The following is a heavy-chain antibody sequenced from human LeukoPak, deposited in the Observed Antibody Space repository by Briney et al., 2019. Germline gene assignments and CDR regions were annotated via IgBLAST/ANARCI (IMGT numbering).Heavy chain of an antibody. CDR3: ARHGLDGSADY. J-gene: IGHJ4*02. CDR2: IDPSDSYT. V-gene: IGHV5-10-1*01. Sequence: GESLRISCKGSGYSFTCYWISWVRQIPGKGLEWKGRIDPSDSYTNNSPSFQGHVTISTDKSISTAYLQWSSLKASDTAMYYCARHGLDGSADYWGQGTLVTVSS. D-gene: IGHD3/OR15-3a*01. CDR1: GYSFTCYW.